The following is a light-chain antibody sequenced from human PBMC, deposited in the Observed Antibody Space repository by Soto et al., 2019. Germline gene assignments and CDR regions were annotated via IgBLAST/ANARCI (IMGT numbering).Light chain of an antibody. CDR3: QSYDSSLSAVV. J-gene: IGLJ2*01. Sequence: QSVLTQPPSVSGAPGQRVTISCTGSSSNIGAGYDVHWYQQLPGTATKLLIYGNSNRPSGVPDRFSGSKSGTSASLAITGLQAEDEAEYYCQSYDSSLSAVVFGGGTKVTVL. CDR2: GNS. CDR1: SSNIGAGYD. V-gene: IGLV1-40*01.